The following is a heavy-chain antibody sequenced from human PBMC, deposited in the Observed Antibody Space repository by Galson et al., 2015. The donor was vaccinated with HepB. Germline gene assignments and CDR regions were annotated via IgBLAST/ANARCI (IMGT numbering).Heavy chain of an antibody. CDR2: IKSKRDGGTT. CDR3: TTDVYYSTYWSWLDP. V-gene: IGHV3-15*01. CDR1: GFSFSNAW. Sequence: SLRLSCAASGFSFSNAWMRWVRQAPGKGLEWVGVIKSKRDGGTTDFAAPVKGRFTISRDDSKNRLYLQMNSLKTEDTAVYYCTTDVYYSTYWSWLDPWGQGTLVTVSS. J-gene: IGHJ5*02. D-gene: IGHD2-8*02.